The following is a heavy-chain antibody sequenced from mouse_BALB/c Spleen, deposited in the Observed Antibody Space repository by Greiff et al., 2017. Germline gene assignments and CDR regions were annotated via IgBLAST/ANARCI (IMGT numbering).Heavy chain of an antibody. Sequence: VQLQQSGPELEKPGASAKISCKASGYLFTGYNMNWVKQSNGKSREWIGNIDPYYGGTSYNQKFKGKATMTVDKSTSTAYMQLKSLASEDSAVYYCARWGGNYVDYWGSGTTHTVSS. CDR1: GYLFTGYN. CDR2: IDPYYGGT. CDR3: ARWGGNYVDY. J-gene: IGHJ2*01. V-gene: IGHV1-39*01.